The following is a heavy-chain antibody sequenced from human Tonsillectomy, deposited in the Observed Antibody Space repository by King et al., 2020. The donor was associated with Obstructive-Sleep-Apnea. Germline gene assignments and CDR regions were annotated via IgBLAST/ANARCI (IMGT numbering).Heavy chain of an antibody. V-gene: IGHV3-21*01. J-gene: IGHJ4*02. D-gene: IGHD2-2*01. CDR3: ASSCTGCLYFDY. CDR1: GFTFSSYS. Sequence: VQLVESGGGLVKPGGSLRLSCAASGFTFSSYSMNWVRQAPGKGLEWVSSLRSSSSYIYYADSVKGRLTISRDNAKNSLYLQMSSLRAADTAVYYCASSCTGCLYFDYWGQGTLVTVSS. CDR2: LRSSSSYI.